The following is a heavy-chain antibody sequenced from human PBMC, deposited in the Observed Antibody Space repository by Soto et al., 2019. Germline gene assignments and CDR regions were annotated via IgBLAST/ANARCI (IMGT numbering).Heavy chain of an antibody. J-gene: IGHJ4*02. CDR2: SYHSGST. CDR1: VGSLSSGGYS. CDR3: ARGSSGWYGGLDY. V-gene: IGHV4-30-2*01. Sequence: QLQLQESGSGLVKPSQTLSLTCAVSVGSLSSGGYSWSWIRQAPGKGLEWIGDSYHSGSTYYNPSLKSRVTISVDRSKTQFSLKLSSVTAADTAVYYCARGSSGWYGGLDYWGQGTLVTVSS. D-gene: IGHD6-19*01.